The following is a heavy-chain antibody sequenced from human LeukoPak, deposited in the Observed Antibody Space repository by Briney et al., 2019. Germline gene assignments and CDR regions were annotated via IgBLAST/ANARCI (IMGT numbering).Heavy chain of an antibody. V-gene: IGHV3-23*01. Sequence: GGSLRLSCAASRLSFSSYSMNWVRQAPGKGLEWVSAISGSGGSTYYADSVKGRFTISRDNSKNTLYLQMNSLRAEDTAVYYCAKEGGRVRYYDFWSGYRGSHFDYWGQGTLVTVSS. CDR3: AKEGGRVRYYDFWSGYRGSHFDY. J-gene: IGHJ4*02. CDR2: ISGSGGST. CDR1: RLSFSSYS. D-gene: IGHD3-3*01.